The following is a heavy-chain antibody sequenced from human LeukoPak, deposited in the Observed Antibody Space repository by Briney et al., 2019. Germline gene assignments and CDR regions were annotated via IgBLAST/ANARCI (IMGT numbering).Heavy chain of an antibody. CDR2: IYYSGST. J-gene: IGHJ6*02. D-gene: IGHD2-2*01. V-gene: IGHV4-59*01. CDR1: GGSISSYY. CDR3: ARDRTVPAAGYYGMDV. Sequence: SETLSLTCTVSGGSISSYYWSWIRQPPGKGLEWTGYIYYSGSTNYNPSLKSRVTISVDTSKNQFSLKLSSVTAADTAVYYCARDRTVPAAGYYGMDVWGQGTTVTVSS.